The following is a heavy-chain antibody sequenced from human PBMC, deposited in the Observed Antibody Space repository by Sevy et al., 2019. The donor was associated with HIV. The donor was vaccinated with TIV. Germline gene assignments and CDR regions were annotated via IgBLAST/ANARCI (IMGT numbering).Heavy chain of an antibody. CDR3: ARGENDDEFFQY. J-gene: IGHJ1*01. CDR1: GFIFSNFA. V-gene: IGHV3-30*04. CDR2: TSYDGSHK. Sequence: GGSPRLSCTVSGFIFSNFAMHWVRQAPGKGLEWVAVTSYDGSHKYYADSVKGRFTDSRDNSRNILSLEMNSLRRDDTAVYYCARGENDDEFFQYWGQGTLVTVSS. D-gene: IGHD1-26*01.